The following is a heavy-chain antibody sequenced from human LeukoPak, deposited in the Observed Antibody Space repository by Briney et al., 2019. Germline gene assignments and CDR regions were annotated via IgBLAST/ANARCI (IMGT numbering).Heavy chain of an antibody. V-gene: IGHV3-74*01. D-gene: IGHD3-22*01. CDR2: INSDGINT. J-gene: IGHJ5*02. CDR1: RFTFSNYW. Sequence: GGSLRLSCAASRFTFSNYWMHWVRQAPGKGLVWVSRINSDGINTSYADSVKGRFTISRDNAKNTLNLQMNSLRAEDTAVYYCARDLGQYYDTSDNWFDPWGQGTLVTVSS. CDR3: ARDLGQYYDTSDNWFDP.